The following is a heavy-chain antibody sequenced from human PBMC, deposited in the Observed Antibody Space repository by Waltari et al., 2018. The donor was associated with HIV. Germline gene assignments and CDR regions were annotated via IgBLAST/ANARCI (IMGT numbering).Heavy chain of an antibody. D-gene: IGHD4-17*01. CDR3: ARGPQDYPKYYFDY. V-gene: IGHV1-8*01. CDR1: GYTFTSYD. Sequence: QVQLVQSGAEVKKPGASVKVACKASGYTFTSYDINWVRQANGQGLEWLGWMNPNSGNTGYAQRFQGRVTMTRNTSISTAYMELSSLRSEDTAVYFCARGPQDYPKYYFDYWGQGTLVTVSS. J-gene: IGHJ4*02. CDR2: MNPNSGNT.